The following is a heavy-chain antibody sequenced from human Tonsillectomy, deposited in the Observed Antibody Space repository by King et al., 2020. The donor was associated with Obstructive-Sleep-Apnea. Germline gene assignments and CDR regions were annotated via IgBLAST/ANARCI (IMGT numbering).Heavy chain of an antibody. J-gene: IGHJ6*02. CDR1: GFTFSDYY. CDR2: IISSGSTI. Sequence: VQLVESGGGLVKPGGSLRLSCAASGFTFSDYYMSWIRQAPGKGLEWVSYIISSGSTINYADSVKGRFTISRDNAKKSLYLQMNSLRAEDTAVYYCARDLAPSSSLYYYYAMDVWGQGTTVIVSS. V-gene: IGHV3-11*01. CDR3: ARDLAPSSSLYYYYAMDV. D-gene: IGHD6-13*01.